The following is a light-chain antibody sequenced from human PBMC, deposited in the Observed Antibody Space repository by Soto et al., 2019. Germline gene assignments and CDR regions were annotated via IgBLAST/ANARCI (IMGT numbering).Light chain of an antibody. CDR3: QQLTNFRFT. V-gene: IGKV1-9*01. J-gene: IGKJ2*01. Sequence: IQLTQSPSSLSESVGDRVTIIRGASQGINKFLAWYQQRPGKAPQLLVYGASTLQSGVPSRFSGSGSGTDFTLTISSLQPEDFATYYCQQLTNFRFTFGQGTKLDIK. CDR1: QGINKF. CDR2: GAS.